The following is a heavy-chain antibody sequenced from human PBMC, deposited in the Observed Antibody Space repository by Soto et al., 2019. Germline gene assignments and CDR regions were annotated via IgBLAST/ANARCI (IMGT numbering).Heavy chain of an antibody. J-gene: IGHJ4*02. CDR3: ARQMTLFGGVIVIVKYFDY. CDR1: GGSISSSSYY. CDR2: IYYSGST. D-gene: IGHD3-16*02. Sequence: QLQLQESGPGLVKPSETLSLTCTVSGGSISSSSYYWGWIRQPPGKGLEWIGSIYYSGSTYYNPSHKSRVTISVDTSKNQFSLKLSSVTAADTAVYYCARQMTLFGGVIVIVKYFDYWGQGTLVTVSS. V-gene: IGHV4-39*01.